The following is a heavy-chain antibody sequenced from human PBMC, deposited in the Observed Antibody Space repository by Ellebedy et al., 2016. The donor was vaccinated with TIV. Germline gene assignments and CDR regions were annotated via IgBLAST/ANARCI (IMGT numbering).Heavy chain of an antibody. D-gene: IGHD3-3*01. J-gene: IGHJ6*02. CDR2: INHSGST. V-gene: IGHV4-34*01. Sequence: MPSETLSLTCAVHGGSLSSDYWSWLRQSPAKGLEWIGEINHSGSTRYNPSLKSRVSISVDTPKKQFSLKMSSVTAADTAVYYCLSRAGNYDLWSGEVVYYGMDVWGQGTTVTVSS. CDR3: LSRAGNYDLWSGEVVYYGMDV. CDR1: GGSLSSDY.